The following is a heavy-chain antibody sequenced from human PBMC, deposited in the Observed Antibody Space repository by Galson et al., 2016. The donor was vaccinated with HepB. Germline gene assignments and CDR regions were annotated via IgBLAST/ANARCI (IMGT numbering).Heavy chain of an antibody. CDR1: GFTFSTYA. Sequence: SLRLSCAGSGFTFSTYAMSWVRQAPGKGLEWVSGISHDSGSEFYGDSVKGRFTIYRDNSKNTVYLEPNSLTAEDTAIYYCVNRAEYSGRDNGFQYWGRGTLVTVSS. V-gene: IGHV3-23*01. CDR3: VNRAEYSGRDNGFQY. J-gene: IGHJ4*02. D-gene: IGHD5-12*01. CDR2: ISHDSGSE.